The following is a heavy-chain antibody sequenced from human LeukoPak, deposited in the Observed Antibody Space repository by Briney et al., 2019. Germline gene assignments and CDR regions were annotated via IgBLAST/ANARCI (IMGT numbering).Heavy chain of an antibody. CDR1: GGSISSYY. V-gene: IGHV4-4*07. CDR3: ARGRYYYDSSGYQPFDY. CDR2: IYTSGST. Sequence: SETLSLTCTVSGGSISSYYWSWIRQPAGKGLEWIGRIYTSGSTNYNPSLKSRVTMSVDTSKNQFSLKLSSVTAADTAVYYCARGRYYYDSSGYQPFDYWGQGTLVTVSS. D-gene: IGHD3-22*01. J-gene: IGHJ4*02.